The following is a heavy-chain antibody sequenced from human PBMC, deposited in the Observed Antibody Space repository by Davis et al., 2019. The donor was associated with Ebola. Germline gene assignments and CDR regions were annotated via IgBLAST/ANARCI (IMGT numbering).Heavy chain of an antibody. J-gene: IGHJ6*02. CDR2: INHSGST. CDR1: GGSFSGYY. CDR3: AAVPITMVQGVIHQDYYYYGMDV. Sequence: PSETLSLTCAVYGGSFSGYYWSWIRQPPGKGLEWIGEINHSGSTNYNPSLKSRVTISVDTSKNQFSLKLSSVTAADTAVYYCAAVPITMVQGVIHQDYYYYGMDVWGQGTTVTVSS. D-gene: IGHD3-10*01. V-gene: IGHV4-34*01.